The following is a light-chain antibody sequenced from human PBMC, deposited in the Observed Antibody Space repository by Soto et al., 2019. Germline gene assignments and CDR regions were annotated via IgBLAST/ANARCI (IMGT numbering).Light chain of an antibody. CDR1: QSVSSN. J-gene: IGKJ4*01. CDR2: GAS. V-gene: IGKV3-15*01. Sequence: EIVMTQSPATLSVSPGERATLSCRASQSVSSNLAWYQQKPGQAPRLLFNGASTRATGIPVRFSASGSGTEFTLTISSLQSEDFAVYYCQQHNNWPLTFGGGTKVEIK. CDR3: QQHNNWPLT.